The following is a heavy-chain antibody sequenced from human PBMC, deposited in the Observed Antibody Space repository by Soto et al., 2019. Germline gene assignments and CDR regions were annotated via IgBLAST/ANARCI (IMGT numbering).Heavy chain of an antibody. CDR2: ISGSGGST. V-gene: IGHV3-23*01. CDR3: AKRSKWCMLNFSTCKFDY. CDR1: GFTFSSYA. Sequence: GGSLRLSCAASGFTFSSYAMSWVRQAPGKGLEWVSAISGSGGSTYYADSVKGRFTISRDNSKNTLYLQMNSLRAEDTAVYYCAKRSKWCMLNFSTCKFDYWGQGTLVTVSS. D-gene: IGHD2-8*01. J-gene: IGHJ4*02.